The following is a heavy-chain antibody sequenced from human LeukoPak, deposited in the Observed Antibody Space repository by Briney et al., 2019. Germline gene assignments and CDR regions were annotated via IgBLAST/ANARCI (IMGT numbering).Heavy chain of an antibody. D-gene: IGHD3-22*01. V-gene: IGHV3-21*01. J-gene: IGHJ4*02. CDR1: GFTFSSYS. CDR2: ISSSRSYI. CDR3: ARVVTMIVVVEYYFDY. Sequence: GGSPRLSCAASGFTFSSYSMNWVRQAPGKGLEWVSSISSSRSYIYYADSVKGRFTISRDNAKNSLYLRMNSLRAEDTAVYYCARVVTMIVVVEYYFDYWGQGTLVTVSS.